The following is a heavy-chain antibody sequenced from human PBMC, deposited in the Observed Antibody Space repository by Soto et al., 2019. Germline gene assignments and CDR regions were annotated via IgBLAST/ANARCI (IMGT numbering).Heavy chain of an antibody. Sequence: EVQLMESGGGLIQPGGSLRLSCAASGFTVSSNYMSWVRQAPGKGLEWVSVIYSGGSTYYADSVKGRFTISRDNSKNTLYLQMNGLRAEDTAVYYCAREVRFLNDDDAFDIWGQGTMVTVSS. CDR3: AREVRFLNDDDAFDI. D-gene: IGHD3-3*01. V-gene: IGHV3-53*01. CDR2: IYSGGST. CDR1: GFTVSSNY. J-gene: IGHJ3*02.